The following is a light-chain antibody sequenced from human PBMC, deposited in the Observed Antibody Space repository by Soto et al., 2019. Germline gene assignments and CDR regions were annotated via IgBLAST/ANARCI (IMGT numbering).Light chain of an antibody. CDR1: SSDVGSYNL. CDR3: CSYAGSSTFYV. J-gene: IGLJ1*01. Sequence: QSVLTQPASVSGSPGQSITISSTGTSSDVGSYNLVSWYQQHPGKAPKLMIYEVSKWPSGVSNRFSGSKSGNTASLTISGLQAEDEADYYCCSYAGSSTFYVFGTGTKVTVL. CDR2: EVS. V-gene: IGLV2-23*02.